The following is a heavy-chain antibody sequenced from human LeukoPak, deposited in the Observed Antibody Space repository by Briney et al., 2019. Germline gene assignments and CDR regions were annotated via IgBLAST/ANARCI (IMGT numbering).Heavy chain of an antibody. D-gene: IGHD6-19*01. V-gene: IGHV4-59*01. CDR3: ARGGVAGTFDY. CDR1: GGSISSYY. J-gene: IGHJ4*02. CDR2: IYYSGST. Sequence: PSETLSLTCTVSGGSISSYYWSWIRQPPGKGLEWIGYIYYSGSTNYNPSLKSRVTISVDTPKNQFSLKLSSVTAADTAVYYCARGGVAGTFDYWGQGTLVTVSS.